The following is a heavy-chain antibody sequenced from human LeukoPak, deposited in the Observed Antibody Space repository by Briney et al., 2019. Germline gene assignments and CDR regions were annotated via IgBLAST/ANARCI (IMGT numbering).Heavy chain of an antibody. CDR2: ISWNSGSI. J-gene: IGHJ3*02. CDR3: AKAGYSI. Sequence: GGSLRLSCAASGFTFDDYAMHWVRQAPGKGLEWVSGISWNSGSIGYADSVKGRFTISRDNAKNSLYLQMNSLRAEDTALYYCAKAGYSIWGQGTMVTVSS. D-gene: IGHD5-24*01. CDR1: GFTFDDYA. V-gene: IGHV3-9*01.